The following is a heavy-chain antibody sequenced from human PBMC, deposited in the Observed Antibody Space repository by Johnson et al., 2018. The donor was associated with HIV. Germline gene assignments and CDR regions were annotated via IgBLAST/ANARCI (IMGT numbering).Heavy chain of an antibody. V-gene: IGHV3-30*04. CDR2: ISYDGSEK. CDR3: ARAGVVVSTASHDAFDI. D-gene: IGHD2-21*01. Sequence: QVQLVESGGGVVQPGRSLRLSCAASGFTFSSYAMHWVRQAPGKGLEWVAVISYDGSEKYYADSVKGRFTISRDNSKNTLYLQMNSLRAEDTAVYYCARAGVVVSTASHDAFDIWGQGTMVTVSS. CDR1: GFTFSSYA. J-gene: IGHJ3*02.